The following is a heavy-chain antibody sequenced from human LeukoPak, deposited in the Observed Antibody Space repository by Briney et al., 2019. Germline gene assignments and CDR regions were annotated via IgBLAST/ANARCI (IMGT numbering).Heavy chain of an antibody. D-gene: IGHD3-10*01. J-gene: IGHJ4*02. Sequence: GGTLRLSRAASGFTFSTYAMRWVRQAPGKGLECVSTIHTRGDNTYYADSVKGRFTTSRANSQNTLYLQMSSPTAEDTAVYYSAKDQFGMPPPDDFDYWGQGTPVTVSS. V-gene: IGHV3-23*01. CDR1: GFTFSTYA. CDR2: IHTRGDNT. CDR3: AKDQFGMPPPDDFDY.